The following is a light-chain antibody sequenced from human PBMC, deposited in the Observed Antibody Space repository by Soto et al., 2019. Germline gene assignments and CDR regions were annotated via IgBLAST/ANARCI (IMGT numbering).Light chain of an antibody. V-gene: IGLV2-14*01. CDR3: SSYTSSITPYV. J-gene: IGLJ1*01. CDR2: GVS. CDR1: ITDIGAYNY. Sequence: QSARTQPASVSGSPGQSITISCTGTITDIGAYNYVSWYQQHPGKAPKLLIYGVSSRPSGVSNRFSGSKSGNAAYLTISGLQADDEAEYYCSSYTSSITPYVFGTGTKVTVL.